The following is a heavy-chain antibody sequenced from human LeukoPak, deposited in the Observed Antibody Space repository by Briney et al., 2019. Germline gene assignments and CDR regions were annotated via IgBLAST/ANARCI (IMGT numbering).Heavy chain of an antibody. J-gene: IGHJ4*02. D-gene: IGHD6-19*01. CDR2: IYYSGST. Sequence: PSETLSLTCTVSGGSISSSSYYWGWIRQPPGKGLEWIGSIYYSGSTYYNPSLKSRVTISADTSKNQFSLKLSSVTAADTAVYYCAIAVAHFDYWGQGTLVTVSS. CDR3: AIAVAHFDY. CDR1: GGSISSSSYY. V-gene: IGHV4-39*01.